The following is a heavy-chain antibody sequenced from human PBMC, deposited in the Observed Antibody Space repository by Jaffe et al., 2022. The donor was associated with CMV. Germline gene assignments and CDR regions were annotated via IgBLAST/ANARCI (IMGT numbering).Heavy chain of an antibody. CDR1: GGSISSSSYY. CDR3: ARHRGYYDSSGYYEDYYYMDV. D-gene: IGHD3-22*01. Sequence: QLQLQESGPGLVKPSETLSLTCTVSGGSISSSSYYWGWIRQPPGKGLEWIGSIYYSGSTYYNPSLKSRVTISVDTSKNQFSLKLSSVTAADTAVYYCARHRGYYDSSGYYEDYYYMDVWGKGTTVTVSS. J-gene: IGHJ6*03. CDR2: IYYSGST. V-gene: IGHV4-39*01.